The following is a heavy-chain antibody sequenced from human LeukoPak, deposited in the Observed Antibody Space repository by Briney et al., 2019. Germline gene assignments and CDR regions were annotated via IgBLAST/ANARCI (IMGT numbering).Heavy chain of an antibody. V-gene: IGHV3-23*01. CDR3: ARGSGSGSYYPYLFDY. CDR2: ISGSGGST. J-gene: IGHJ4*02. Sequence: GGSLRLSCAASGFTFSSYAMSWVRQAPGKGLEWVSAISGSGGSTYYADSVKGRFTISRDNSKNTLYLQMNSLRAEDTAVYYCARGSGSGSYYPYLFDYWGQGTLVTVSS. D-gene: IGHD3-10*01. CDR1: GFTFSSYA.